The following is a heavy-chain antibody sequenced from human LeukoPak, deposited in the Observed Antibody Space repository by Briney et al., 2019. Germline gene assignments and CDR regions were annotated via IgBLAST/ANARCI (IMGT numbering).Heavy chain of an antibody. CDR3: ARREAFDI. CDR2: VYNSGST. CDR1: GGSISSYY. Sequence: SETLSLTCTVSGGSISSYYWSWIRQPPGKGLEWIGYVYNSGSTNYNPSLKSRVTISVDTSKNQFSLKLSSVTAADTAVYYCARREAFDIWGQGTMVTVSS. V-gene: IGHV4-59*08. J-gene: IGHJ3*02.